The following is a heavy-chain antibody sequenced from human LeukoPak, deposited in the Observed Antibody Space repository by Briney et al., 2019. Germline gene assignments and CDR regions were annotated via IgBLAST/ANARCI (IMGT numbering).Heavy chain of an antibody. CDR2: INSEGSST. V-gene: IGHV3-74*01. CDR3: ARERNLMGFDY. Sequence: GGSLRLFCAACGFTFSSYWMHWVRHAPGRGLVWVSRINSEGSSTSYADSVKGRFTISRDNAKNTLYLQMNSLRAEDTAVYYCARERNLMGFDYWGQGTLVTVSS. J-gene: IGHJ4*02. D-gene: IGHD2-8*01. CDR1: GFTFSSYW.